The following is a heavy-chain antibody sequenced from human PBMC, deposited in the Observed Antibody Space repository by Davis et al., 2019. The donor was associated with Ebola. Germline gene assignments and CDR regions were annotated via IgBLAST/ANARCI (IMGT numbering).Heavy chain of an antibody. D-gene: IGHD3-22*01. J-gene: IGHJ3*02. V-gene: IGHV4-59*06. Sequence: MPSETLSLTCTVSACSISSYYWSWVRQHPGKGLEWIGNIYYSGSTYYNPSLKSRLTISVDTSKNQFSLKLSSVTAADTAVYYCARAYYYDSSGYYAFDIWGQGTMVTVSS. CDR1: ACSISSYY. CDR3: ARAYYYDSSGYYAFDI. CDR2: IYYSGST.